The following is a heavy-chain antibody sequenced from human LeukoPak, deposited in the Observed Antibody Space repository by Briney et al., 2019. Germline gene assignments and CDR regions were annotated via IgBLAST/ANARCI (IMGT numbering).Heavy chain of an antibody. CDR2: IYYSGST. J-gene: IGHJ4*02. CDR3: ARLCVSRCLDY. Sequence: SETLSLTCTVSGGSISSYYWSWIRQPPGKGLEWIGYIYYSGSTNYNPSLKSRVTISVDTSKNQFSLKLSSVTAADTAVYYCARLCVSRCLDYWGQGTLVTVSS. D-gene: IGHD4/OR15-4a*01. CDR1: GGSISSYY. V-gene: IGHV4-59*12.